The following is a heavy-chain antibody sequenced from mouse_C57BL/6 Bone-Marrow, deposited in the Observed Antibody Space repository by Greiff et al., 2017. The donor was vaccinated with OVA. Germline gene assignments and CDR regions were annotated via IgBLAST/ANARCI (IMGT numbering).Heavy chain of an antibody. D-gene: IGHD2-2*01. J-gene: IGHJ3*01. Sequence: QVQLQQPGAELVKPGASVKLSCKASGYTFTSYWMQWVKQRPGQDLEWIGEIDPSDSYTNYNQKFKGKATLTVDTSSSTAYMQLSSLTSEDSAVYYCARYGYDWFAYWGQGTLVTVSA. CDR2: IDPSDSYT. V-gene: IGHV1-50*01. CDR3: ARYGYDWFAY. CDR1: GYTFTSYW.